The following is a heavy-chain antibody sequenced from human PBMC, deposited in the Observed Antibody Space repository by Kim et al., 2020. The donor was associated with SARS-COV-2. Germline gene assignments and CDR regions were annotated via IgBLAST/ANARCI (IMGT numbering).Heavy chain of an antibody. CDR3: ARDFPGRRDYGGNRGAFDI. CDR1: GFTFSSYS. D-gene: IGHD4-17*01. Sequence: GGSLRLSCAASGFTFSSYSMNWVRQAPGKGLEWVSYISSSSSTIYYADSVKGRFTISRDNAKNSLYLQMNSLRDEDTAVYYCARDFPGRRDYGGNRGAFDIWGQGTMVTVSS. V-gene: IGHV3-48*02. J-gene: IGHJ3*02. CDR2: ISSSSSTI.